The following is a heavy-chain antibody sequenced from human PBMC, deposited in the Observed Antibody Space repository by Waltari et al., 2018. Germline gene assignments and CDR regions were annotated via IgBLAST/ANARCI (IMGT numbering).Heavy chain of an antibody. Sequence: EVQLVESGGGLVQPGGSLRLSCAASGFTFSSYAMSWVRQAPGKGLEWVSAISGSGGSTYYADSVKGRFTISRDNSKNTLYLQMNSLRAEDTAVYYCAKFSGWTEYYYYYYMDVWGKGTTVTVSS. D-gene: IGHD6-19*01. CDR3: AKFSGWTEYYYYYYMDV. CDR1: GFTFSSYA. CDR2: ISGSGGST. J-gene: IGHJ6*03. V-gene: IGHV3-23*04.